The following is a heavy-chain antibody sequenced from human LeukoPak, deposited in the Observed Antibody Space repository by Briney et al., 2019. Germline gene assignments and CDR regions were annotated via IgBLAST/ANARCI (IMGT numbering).Heavy chain of an antibody. Sequence: SGGSLRLSCAASGFIFGVSTMHWVRQAPGKGLEFVSSISTAGRSTYYADFAKGRFAISRDDFNSTVYLHMSSLRPEDTAMYYCVNDRRSSCWSPFAYWGQGTLVTVSS. D-gene: IGHD6-19*01. CDR2: ISTAGRST. CDR3: VNDRRSSCWSPFAY. CDR1: GFIFGVST. V-gene: IGHV3-64D*06. J-gene: IGHJ4*02.